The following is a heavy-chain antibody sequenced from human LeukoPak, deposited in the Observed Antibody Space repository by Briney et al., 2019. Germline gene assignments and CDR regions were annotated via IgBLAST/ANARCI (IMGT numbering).Heavy chain of an antibody. CDR3: AQSPKIVTTPRFDY. J-gene: IGHJ4*02. V-gene: IGHV3-23*01. Sequence: PGGTLRLSCAASGFTFSSYAMSWVRQAPGKGLEWVSTISGSFGSTYYADSVEGRFIISRDNSKNTMSLQLNSLRAEDMAVYYCAQSPKIVTTPRFDYWGQGTLVTVSS. CDR2: ISGSFGST. CDR1: GFTFSSYA. D-gene: IGHD5-12*01.